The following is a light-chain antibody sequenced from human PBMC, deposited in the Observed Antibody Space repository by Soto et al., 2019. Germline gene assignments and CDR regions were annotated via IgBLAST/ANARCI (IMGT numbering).Light chain of an antibody. CDR2: DAS. J-gene: IGKJ1*01. Sequence: DIQMTQSPSTLSASVGDRVTITCRASQSISTWLARYQQKPGKAPKLLIYDASSLESGVPSRVSGSGSGTEFTLTISSLQPDYLATYYCQQYYTYSWTLGQGTKVE. CDR1: QSISTW. CDR3: QQYYTYSWT. V-gene: IGKV1-5*01.